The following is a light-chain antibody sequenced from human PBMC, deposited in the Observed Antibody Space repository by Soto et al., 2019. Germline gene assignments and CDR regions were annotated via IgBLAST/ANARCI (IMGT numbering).Light chain of an antibody. Sequence: EIVLTQSPGTLSLSPGERATLSCRASQSVSSSHLAWYQQNPGQAPRLLIYGATSRATGIPDRFSGSGSGTDFTLTISRLEPEDFAVYYCQQYGESPRTFGQGTKVDIK. CDR3: QQYGESPRT. J-gene: IGKJ1*01. CDR2: GAT. V-gene: IGKV3-20*01. CDR1: QSVSSSH.